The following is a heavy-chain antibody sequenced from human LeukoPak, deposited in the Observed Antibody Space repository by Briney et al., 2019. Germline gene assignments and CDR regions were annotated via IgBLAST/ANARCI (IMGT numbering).Heavy chain of an antibody. J-gene: IGHJ4*02. CDR2: INPNSGGT. Sequence: ASVKVSCKASGYTFTGYYMHWVRQAPGQGLEWMGWINPNSGGTNYAQKFQGRVTMTSDTSISTAYMELSRLRSDDTAVYYCARASGRVVPAAIDWGQGTLVTVSS. CDR1: GYTFTGYY. D-gene: IGHD2-2*02. CDR3: ARASGRVVPAAID. V-gene: IGHV1-2*02.